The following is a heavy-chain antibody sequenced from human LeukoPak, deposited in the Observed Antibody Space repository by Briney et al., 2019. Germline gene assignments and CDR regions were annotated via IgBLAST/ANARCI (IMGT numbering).Heavy chain of an antibody. Sequence: SQTLSLTCTVSGGSVSSGSYYWTWIRQPAGKGLEWIGHIYTSGNTNYNPSLKGRVTISVDTSKNQFSLKLTSVTAADTAVYYCAHGDFWSGYYPYWGQGTLVTVSS. CDR2: IYTSGNT. CDR3: AHGDFWSGYYPY. J-gene: IGHJ4*02. CDR1: GGSVSSGSYY. V-gene: IGHV4-61*09. D-gene: IGHD3-3*01.